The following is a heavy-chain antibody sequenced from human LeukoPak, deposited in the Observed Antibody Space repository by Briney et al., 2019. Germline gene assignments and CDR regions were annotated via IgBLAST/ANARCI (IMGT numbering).Heavy chain of an antibody. CDR3: ARGYYDSNDSNRSNWFEP. D-gene: IGHD3-22*01. CDR2: LNTDGSST. J-gene: IGHJ5*02. V-gene: IGHV3-74*01. Sequence: GGSLRLSCAASGFTFSSHWMHWVRQAPGKGLVWVSRLNTDGSSTVYADSVKGRFAISRDNAKNTLYLQMNSLRAEDTAVYYCARGYYDSNDSNRSNWFEPWGQGTLVTVSS. CDR1: GFTFSSHW.